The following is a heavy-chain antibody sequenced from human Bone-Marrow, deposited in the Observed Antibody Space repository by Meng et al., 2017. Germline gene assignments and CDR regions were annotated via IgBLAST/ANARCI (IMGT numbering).Heavy chain of an antibody. V-gene: IGHV4-34*01. J-gene: IGHJ4*02. Sequence: QVQLQQSGAGLLKPSEILSLPCVVSGGSFSDYYWSWIRQPPGKGLEWIGEINHSGSTNYNPSLEGRATISVDTSQNNLSLRLSSVTAADSAVYYCARGPTTMAHDFDYWGQGTLVTVSS. CDR2: INHSGST. CDR3: ARGPTTMAHDFDY. CDR1: GGSFSDYY. D-gene: IGHD4-11*01.